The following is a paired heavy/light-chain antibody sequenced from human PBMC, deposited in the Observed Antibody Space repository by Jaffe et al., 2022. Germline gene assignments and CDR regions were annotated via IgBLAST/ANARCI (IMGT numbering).Heavy chain of an antibody. CDR1: GFTFSDYY. J-gene: IGHJ4*02. CDR3: ARGGYYDILTGYYQYYFDY. V-gene: IGHV3-11*01. D-gene: IGHD3-9*01. CDR2: ISSSGSTI. Sequence: QVQLVESGGGLVKPGGSLRLSCAASGFTFSDYYMSWIRQAPGKGLEWVSYISSSGSTIYYADSVKGRFTISRDNAKNSLYLQMNSLRAEDTAVYYCARGGYYDILTGYYQYYFDYWGQGTLVTVSS.
Light chain of an antibody. CDR2: DAS. CDR1: QSVSSY. J-gene: IGKJ1*01. CDR3: QQRSNWPPSWT. V-gene: IGKV3-11*01. Sequence: EIVLTQSPATLSLSPGERATLSCRASQSVSSYLAWYQQKPGQAPRLLIYDASNRATGIPARFSGSGSGTDFTLTISSLEPEDFAVYYCQQRSNWPPSWTFGQGTKVEIK.